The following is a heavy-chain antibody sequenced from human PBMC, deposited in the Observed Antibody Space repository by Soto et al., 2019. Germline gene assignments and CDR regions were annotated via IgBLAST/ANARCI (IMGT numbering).Heavy chain of an antibody. CDR1: GFNFSTYY. V-gene: IGHV1-8*01. J-gene: IGHJ4*02. CDR3: ARETDTSMVDY. Sequence: QVQLVQSGGEVKKPGASVKVSCQTAGFNFSTYYFNWVRQAAGQGPEWMGWLNARNGHTGYVQKFRGRVTMTRDTSIATVYLELSRLTSEDTAIYFCARETDTSMVDYWGQGTLVTVSS. CDR2: LNARNGHT. D-gene: IGHD5-18*01.